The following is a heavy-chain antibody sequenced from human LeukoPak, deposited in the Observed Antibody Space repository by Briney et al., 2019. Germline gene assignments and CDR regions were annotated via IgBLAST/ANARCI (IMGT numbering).Heavy chain of an antibody. CDR1: GYSLTSYW. J-gene: IGHJ6*02. V-gene: IGHV5-51*01. D-gene: IGHD2-2*02. Sequence: GESLKISCKGSGYSLTSYWIGWVRQMPGKGLEWMGIIYPGDSDTRYSPSFQGQVTISADRSISTAYLQWSSLKASDTAMYYCARLSPAAINYYYYGMDVWGQGTTVTVSS. CDR2: IYPGDSDT. CDR3: ARLSPAAINYYYYGMDV.